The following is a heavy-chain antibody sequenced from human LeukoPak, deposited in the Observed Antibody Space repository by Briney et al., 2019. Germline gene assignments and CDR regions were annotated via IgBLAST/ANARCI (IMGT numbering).Heavy chain of an antibody. Sequence: GGSLRLSCAASGFTFSSYAMSWVRQAPGRSLEWVSAIRGTDTNTYYADSVRGRFTISRDNSNNTLFLQMNGLRAEDTAVYYCAKAGFYYGSGNMSPLGIGYFTMDVWGQGTTVTVSS. V-gene: IGHV3-23*01. CDR3: AKAGFYYGSGNMSPLGIGYFTMDV. CDR2: IRGTDTNT. CDR1: GFTFSSYA. D-gene: IGHD3-10*01. J-gene: IGHJ6*02.